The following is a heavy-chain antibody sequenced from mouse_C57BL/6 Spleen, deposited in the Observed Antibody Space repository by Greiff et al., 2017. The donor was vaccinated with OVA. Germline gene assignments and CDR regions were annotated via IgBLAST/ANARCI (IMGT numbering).Heavy chain of an antibody. Sequence: QVQLQQSGPELVKPGASVKISCKASGYAFSSSWMNWVKQRPGKGLEWIGRIYPGDGDTNYNGKFKGKATLTADKSSSTAYMQLSSLTSEDSAVYFCARGGNYDYDVFAYWGQGTLVTVSA. J-gene: IGHJ3*01. CDR3: ARGGNYDYDVFAY. D-gene: IGHD2-4*01. CDR2: IYPGDGDT. CDR1: GYAFSSSW. V-gene: IGHV1-82*01.